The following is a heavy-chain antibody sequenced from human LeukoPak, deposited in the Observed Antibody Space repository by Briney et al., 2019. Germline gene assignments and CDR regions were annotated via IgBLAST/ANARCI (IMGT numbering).Heavy chain of an antibody. CDR3: ARTFGYYYMDV. V-gene: IGHV4-39*07. J-gene: IGHJ6*03. D-gene: IGHD3-16*01. CDR1: GGSISSSSSY. Sequence: SETLSLTCSVSGGSISSSSSYWGWIRQPPGKGLEWIGSIYYSGSSFDNPALKSRVTISVDTSKNQFSLKLSSVTAADTAVYYCARTFGYYYMDVWGKGTTVTVSS. CDR2: IYYSGSS.